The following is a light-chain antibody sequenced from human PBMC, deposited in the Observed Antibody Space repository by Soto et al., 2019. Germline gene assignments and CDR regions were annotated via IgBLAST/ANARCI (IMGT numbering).Light chain of an antibody. V-gene: IGLV2-11*01. J-gene: IGLJ2*01. CDR2: EVA. CDR3: CSFAGGYTLDVV. Sequence: LTQPRSVSGSPGQSVTISCTGTSGDVGGYNYVSWYQHHPGKAPKLMIYEVAQRPSGVPDRFSGSKSGNTASLTISGLQAEDDADYYCCSFAGGYTLDVVFGGATKVTVL. CDR1: SGDVGGYNY.